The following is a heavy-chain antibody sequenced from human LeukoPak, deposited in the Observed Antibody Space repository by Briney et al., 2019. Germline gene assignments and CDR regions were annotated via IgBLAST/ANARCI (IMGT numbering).Heavy chain of an antibody. V-gene: IGHV3-66*02. CDR2: IYSDGVT. CDR3: ARDRAEGKTWVEFDP. J-gene: IGHJ5*02. Sequence: PGGSLRLSCAASGFIVNSYAMSWVRQAPGKGLAWVSLIYSDGVTQYADSVKGRFPIPRDNSKNTLYLKMNSLRDEETAVYFCARDRAEGKTWVEFDPWGQGTLVTVSS. CDR1: GFIVNSYA.